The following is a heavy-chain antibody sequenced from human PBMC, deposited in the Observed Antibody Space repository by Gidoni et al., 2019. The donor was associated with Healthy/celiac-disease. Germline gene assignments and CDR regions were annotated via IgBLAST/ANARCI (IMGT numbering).Heavy chain of an antibody. V-gene: IGHV1-18*01. Sequence: QVQLVQSGAEVKKPGASVKVSCKASGYTSTSYGISRVRPAPGQGLEWMGWISAYNGNTNYAQKLQGRVTMTTDTSTSTAYMELRSLRSADTAVYYCATTFLWEGIAALDYWGQGTLVTVSS. CDR3: ATTFLWEGIAALDY. D-gene: IGHD6-13*01. CDR2: ISAYNGNT. CDR1: GYTSTSYG. J-gene: IGHJ4*02.